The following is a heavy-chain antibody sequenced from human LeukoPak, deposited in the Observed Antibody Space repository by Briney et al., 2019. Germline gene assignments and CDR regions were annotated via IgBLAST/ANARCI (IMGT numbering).Heavy chain of an antibody. CDR1: GFTFSSYA. J-gene: IGHJ4*02. CDR2: ISYDGSNK. D-gene: IGHD3-22*01. Sequence: GRSLRLSCAASGFTFSSYAMHWVRQAPGKGLEWVAVISYDGSNKYYADSVKGRFTISRDNSKNTLYLQMNSLRAEDTAVYYCARGQSYDSSGYYPVYWGQGTLVTVSS. CDR3: ARGQSYDSSGYYPVY. V-gene: IGHV3-30-3*01.